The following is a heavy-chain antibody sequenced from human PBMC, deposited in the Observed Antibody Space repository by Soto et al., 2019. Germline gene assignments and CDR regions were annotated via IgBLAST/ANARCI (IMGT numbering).Heavy chain of an antibody. CDR3: RWFHY. Sequence: GGSLRLSCAASGFTFSSYVMHWVRQAPGKGLEWVAHISNDGNNEYYADSVKGRFTISRDNFKNTLYLQMNNLKTEDAAVYYCRWFHYWGQGTLVTVSS. J-gene: IGHJ4*02. V-gene: IGHV3-30-3*01. CDR1: GFTFSSYV. D-gene: IGHD3-10*01. CDR2: ISNDGNNE.